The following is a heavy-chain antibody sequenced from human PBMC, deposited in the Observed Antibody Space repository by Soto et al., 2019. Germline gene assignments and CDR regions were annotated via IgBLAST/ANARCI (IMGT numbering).Heavy chain of an antibody. Sequence: QVQLVESGGGVVQPGRSLRLSCAASGFTFSSYGMHWVRQAPGKGLGWVAVIWYDGSNKYYAASVKGRFTISRDHSKKTLYLQMNSLRAEDTAVYYCARDCAGYSSGWYQRGGFDYWGQGTLVTVSS. V-gene: IGHV3-33*01. CDR2: IWYDGSNK. J-gene: IGHJ4*02. CDR3: ARDCAGYSSGWYQRGGFDY. D-gene: IGHD6-19*01. CDR1: GFTFSSYG.